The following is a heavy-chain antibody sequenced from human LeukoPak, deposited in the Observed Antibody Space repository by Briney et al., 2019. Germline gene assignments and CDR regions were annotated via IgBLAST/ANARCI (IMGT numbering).Heavy chain of an antibody. J-gene: IGHJ4*02. Sequence: ASVKVSCKVSGYTLTELSMHWVRQAPGKGLEWMGGFDPEDGETIYAQKFQGRVTMTEDTSTDTAYMELSSLRSEDTAVYYCITDTPLRYFDWLLFPARNSLSTNCVHYWGQGTLVTVSS. CDR3: ITDTPLRYFDWLLFPARNSLSTNCVHY. V-gene: IGHV1-24*01. D-gene: IGHD3-9*01. CDR1: GYTLTELS. CDR2: FDPEDGET.